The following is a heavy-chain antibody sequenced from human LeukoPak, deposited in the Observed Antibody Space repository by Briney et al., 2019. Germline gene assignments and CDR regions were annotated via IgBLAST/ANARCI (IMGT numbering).Heavy chain of an antibody. Sequence: ASVKVSCKASGYTFTSYGISWVRQAPGQGLEWMGWISAYNGNTNYAQKLQGRVTMTTDTSTSTAYMDLRSLRSDDTAVYYCARDLARKEYGDHSPGDYWGQGTLVTVSS. CDR3: ARDLARKEYGDHSPGDY. CDR2: ISAYNGNT. CDR1: GYTFTSYG. J-gene: IGHJ4*02. D-gene: IGHD4-17*01. V-gene: IGHV1-18*01.